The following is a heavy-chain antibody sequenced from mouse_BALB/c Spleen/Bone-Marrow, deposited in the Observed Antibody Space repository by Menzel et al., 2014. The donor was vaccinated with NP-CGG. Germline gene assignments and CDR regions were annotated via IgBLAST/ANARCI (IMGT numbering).Heavy chain of an antibody. CDR2: ITNGGGST. CDR1: GFPFSSYT. J-gene: IGHJ3*01. CDR3: ATLTGTSY. Sequence: EVQLQQSGGGLVQPGGSLKLSCAASGFPFSSYTMSWVRQTPEKRLERVAFITNGGGSTYYPDTLKGRFTISRDDAKNTLYLQMSSLKSEDTAMYYCATLTGTSYWGQGTLVTVSA. D-gene: IGHD4-1*01. V-gene: IGHV5-12-2*01.